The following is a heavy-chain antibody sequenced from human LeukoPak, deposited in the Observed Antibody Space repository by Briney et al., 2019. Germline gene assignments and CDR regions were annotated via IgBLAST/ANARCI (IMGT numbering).Heavy chain of an antibody. J-gene: IGHJ1*01. CDR1: GFTFDDYA. D-gene: IGHD3-22*01. V-gene: IGHV3-9*01. CDR2: ISWNSGSI. CDR3: AKGPYYYDSSGWGYFQH. Sequence: GGSLRLSCAASGFTFDDYAMHWVRQAPGKGLEWVSGISWNSGSIGYADSVKGRFTISRDNAKNSLYLQMNSLRAEDTALYYCAKGPYYYDSSGWGYFQHWGQGTLVTVSS.